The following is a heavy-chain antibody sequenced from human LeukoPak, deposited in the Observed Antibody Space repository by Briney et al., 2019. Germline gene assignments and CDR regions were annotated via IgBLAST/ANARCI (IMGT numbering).Heavy chain of an antibody. D-gene: IGHD6-6*01. J-gene: IGHJ4*02. CDR2: TTHSGST. Sequence: SETLSLTCNVSGYTMNSGYYWSWIRQTPGNGLEWIGETTHSGSTDYNPSLKSRVSVSVDTSKNQFSLRLTSVTAADTAVYYCARGFIAARPSYFDYWGQGTLVTVSS. CDR1: GYTMNSGYY. V-gene: IGHV4-34*01. CDR3: ARGFIAARPSYFDY.